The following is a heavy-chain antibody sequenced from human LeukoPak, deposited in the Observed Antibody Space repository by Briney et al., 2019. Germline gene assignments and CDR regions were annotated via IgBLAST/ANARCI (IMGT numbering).Heavy chain of an antibody. J-gene: IGHJ4*02. D-gene: IGHD2-2*01. CDR3: ARGRECSGTGCYLPGIY. V-gene: IGHV3-7*01. CDR2: VNRDGSET. CDR1: GFALSSHW. Sequence: GSLRLSCAASGFALSSHWMTWVRQVPGRGPEWVANVNRDGSETYYLDSVKGRFTISRDNARNSLYLQMDSLRVEDTAVYYCARGRECSGTGCYLPGIYWGQGVLVTVSS.